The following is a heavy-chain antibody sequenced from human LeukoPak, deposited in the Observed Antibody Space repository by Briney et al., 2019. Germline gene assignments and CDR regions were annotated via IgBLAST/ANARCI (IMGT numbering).Heavy chain of an antibody. J-gene: IGHJ4*02. CDR1: GFTFSNYA. CDR2: ISGSDGST. CDR3: AKDHPNYYGSGSYQSY. V-gene: IGHV3-23*01. Sequence: PGGSLRLSCAASGFTFSNYAMSWVRQAPGKGLEWVSAISGSDGSTNYADSVKGRFTISRDNSKNTLYLQMNSLRAEDTAVYYCAKDHPNYYGSGSYQSYWGQGTLVTVSS. D-gene: IGHD3-10*01.